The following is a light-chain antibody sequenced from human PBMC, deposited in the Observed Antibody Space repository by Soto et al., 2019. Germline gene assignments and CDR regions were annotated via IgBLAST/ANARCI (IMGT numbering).Light chain of an antibody. CDR2: RNN. CDR1: SSNIGSNY. V-gene: IGLV1-47*01. Sequence: QSVLTQPPSASGTPGQRVTISCSGSSSNIGSNYVYWYQQLPGTAPHLLIYRNNQRPSWVPDRFSCSKSGTSASLAISGLRSEDEADYYCAAWDDSLSGFWVFGGGTKLTVL. CDR3: AAWDDSLSGFWV. J-gene: IGLJ3*02.